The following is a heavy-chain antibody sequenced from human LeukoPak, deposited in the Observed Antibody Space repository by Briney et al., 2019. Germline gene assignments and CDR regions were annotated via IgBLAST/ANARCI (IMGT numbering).Heavy chain of an antibody. CDR2: IYSGGNT. D-gene: IGHD3-10*01. CDR3: ASGEWPQNY. V-gene: IGHV3-53*01. J-gene: IGHJ4*02. CDR1: GFTVSNNY. Sequence: PGGSLRLSCAASGFTVSNNYMTWVRQVPGKGLEWVSLIYSGGNTYHADSVKGRFTISRDNSKNTLYLQMNSLRAEDTAVYYCASGEWPQNYWGQGTLVTVSS.